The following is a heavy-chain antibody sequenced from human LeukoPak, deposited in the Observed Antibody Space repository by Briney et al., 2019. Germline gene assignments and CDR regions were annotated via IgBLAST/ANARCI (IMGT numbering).Heavy chain of an antibody. CDR2: IYYSGST. CDR3: ARTTEGYCSSASCYGFYYYYYMDV. D-gene: IGHD2-2*01. V-gene: IGHV4-59*01. CDR1: GGSISSDY. Sequence: SETLSLTCTVSGGSISSDYWSRIRQPPGKGLGWIGYIYYSGSTNYNPSLKSRVTISVDMSKNQCSLKLSSVTAADTAVYYCARTTEGYCSSASCYGFYYYYYMDVWGKGTTVTISS. J-gene: IGHJ6*03.